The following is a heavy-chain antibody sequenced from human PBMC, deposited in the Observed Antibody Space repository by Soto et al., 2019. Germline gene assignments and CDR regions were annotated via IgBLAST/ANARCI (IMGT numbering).Heavy chain of an antibody. CDR3: ARVTYYDSSGYYFRWFDP. D-gene: IGHD3-22*01. Sequence: QVQLQESGPGLVKPSQTLSLTCTVSGGSISSGDYYWSWIRQPPGKGLEWIGHIYYSGSTYYNPCLKSRVTISVDTSKIQFSLKLSSVTAADTAVYYCARVTYYDSSGYYFRWFDPWGQGTLVTVSS. V-gene: IGHV4-30-4*01. J-gene: IGHJ5*02. CDR1: GGSISSGDYY. CDR2: IYYSGST.